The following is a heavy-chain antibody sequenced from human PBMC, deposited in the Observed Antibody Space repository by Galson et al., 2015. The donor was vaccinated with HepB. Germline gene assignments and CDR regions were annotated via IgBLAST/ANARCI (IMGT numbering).Heavy chain of an antibody. CDR2: IKQDGSDK. CDR1: GFTFSSYW. V-gene: IGHV3-7*03. Sequence: SLRLSCAASGFTFSSYWMSWVRQTPGKGLERVANIKQDGSDKYYVDSVKGRFTISGDNAKNSLYLQMNYLRAEDTAVYHCARVLADSSGWYHADCWGQGALVTVSS. D-gene: IGHD6-19*01. CDR3: ARVLADSSGWYHADC. J-gene: IGHJ4*02.